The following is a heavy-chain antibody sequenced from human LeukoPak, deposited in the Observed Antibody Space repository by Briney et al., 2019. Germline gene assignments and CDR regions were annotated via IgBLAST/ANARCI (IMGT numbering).Heavy chain of an antibody. D-gene: IGHD3-10*01. CDR1: GGSISRGTYY. Sequence: SETLSLTCTVSGGSISRGTYYWGWIRQPPGKGLEWLWSIYYSGSTHHNPSLKSRGTISVDTSKNEFSLKLTSVTAADTAVYYCARHFRGYYYDAFDIWGQGTMVTVSS. V-gene: IGHV4-39*01. CDR3: ARHFRGYYYDAFDI. CDR2: IYYSGST. J-gene: IGHJ3*02.